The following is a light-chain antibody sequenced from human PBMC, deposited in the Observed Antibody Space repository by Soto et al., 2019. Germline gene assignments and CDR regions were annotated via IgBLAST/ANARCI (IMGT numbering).Light chain of an antibody. J-gene: IGKJ2*01. CDR1: QSVSSSY. V-gene: IGKV3-20*01. CDR2: GTS. Sequence: EIVLTQSPGTLSLSPGERATLSCWASQSVSSSYLAWYQQKPGQAPRLLIHGTSRRATGIPDRFSGSGSGTDLTITISRVEPEDFSVYYCQQYGSSPYTFGLGTKLEIK. CDR3: QQYGSSPYT.